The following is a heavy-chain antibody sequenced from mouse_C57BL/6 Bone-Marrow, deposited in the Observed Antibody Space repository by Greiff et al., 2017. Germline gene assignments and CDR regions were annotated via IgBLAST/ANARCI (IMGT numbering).Heavy chain of an antibody. CDR2: IYPGSGST. D-gene: IGHD1-1*01. Sequence: QVQLQQPGAELVKPGASVKMSCKASGYTFTSYWITWVKQRPGQGLEWIGDIYPGSGSTNYNEKFKSKATLTVDTSSSTAYMQLSSLTSEDSAVYYCAREGYGSHYYYAIDDWGQGTSVTVSS. CDR1: GYTFTSYW. CDR3: AREGYGSHYYYAIDD. V-gene: IGHV1-55*01. J-gene: IGHJ4*01.